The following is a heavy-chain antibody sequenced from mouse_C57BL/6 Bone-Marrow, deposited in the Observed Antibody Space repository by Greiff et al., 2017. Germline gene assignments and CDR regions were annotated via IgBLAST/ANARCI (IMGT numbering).Heavy chain of an antibody. CDR3: ARDGRLPAWFAY. Sequence: EVHLVDSGGDLVKPGGSLKLSCAASGFTFSSYGMSWVRQTPEKRLEWVATISDGGSYTYYPDNVKGRFTISRDNAKNNLYLQMSHLKSEDTAMYYCARDGRLPAWFAYWGQGTLVTVSA. J-gene: IGHJ3*01. D-gene: IGHD2-4*01. CDR2: ISDGGSYT. V-gene: IGHV5-4*01. CDR1: GFTFSSYG.